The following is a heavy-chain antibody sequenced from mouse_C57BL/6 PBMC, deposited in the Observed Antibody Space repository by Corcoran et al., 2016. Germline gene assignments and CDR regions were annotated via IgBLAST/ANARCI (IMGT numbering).Heavy chain of an antibody. D-gene: IGHD1-2*01. CDR1: GYSITSGYY. Sequence: DVQLQESGPGLVKPSQSLSLTCSVTGYSITSGYYWNWIRQFPGNKLEWMGYISYDGSNNYNPSLKNRISITRDTSKNHLFLKLNSVTTEDTATYYCARGTAGYFDVWGTGTTVTVSS. V-gene: IGHV3-6*01. CDR2: ISYDGSN. CDR3: ARGTAGYFDV. J-gene: IGHJ1*03.